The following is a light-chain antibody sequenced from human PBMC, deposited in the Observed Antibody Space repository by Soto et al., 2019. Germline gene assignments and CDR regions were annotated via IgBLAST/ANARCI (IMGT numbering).Light chain of an antibody. J-gene: IGKJ5*01. CDR3: QQYGNAPQIT. Sequence: EIVLTQSPGTLSLSPGERATLSCRDSQSVRNSYLAWYQQKPGQAPRLLMSGASSRSTGIPDRFSGNGSGTDFTLTISRLEPEDFAVYYCQQYGNAPQITFGQGTRLEIK. CDR2: GAS. V-gene: IGKV3-20*01. CDR1: QSVRNSY.